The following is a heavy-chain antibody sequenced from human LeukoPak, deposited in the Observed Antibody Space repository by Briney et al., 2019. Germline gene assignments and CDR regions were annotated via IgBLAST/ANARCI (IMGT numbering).Heavy chain of an antibody. D-gene: IGHD6-13*01. CDR3: ARTGYSSSWYKGNFDY. Sequence: GASVKVSCKASGYTFTSYDINWVRQATGQGLEWMGWMSPNSGNTGYAQKFQGRVTMTRNTSISTAYMELSSLRSEDTAVYYCARTGYSSSWYKGNFDYWGQGTLVTVSS. J-gene: IGHJ4*02. CDR1: GYTFTSYD. V-gene: IGHV1-8*01. CDR2: MSPNSGNT.